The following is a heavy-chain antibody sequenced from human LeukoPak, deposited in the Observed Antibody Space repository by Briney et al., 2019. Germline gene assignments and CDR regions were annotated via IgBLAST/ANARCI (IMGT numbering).Heavy chain of an antibody. CDR2: IIPIFGTA. Sequence: SVKVSCKASGGTFSSYAIGWVRQAPGQGLQWMGGIIPIFGTANYAQKFQGRVTITADESTSTAYMELSSLRSEDTAVYYCARIGQQLALRYYGMDVWGQGTTVTVSS. V-gene: IGHV1-69*13. CDR1: GGTFSSYA. D-gene: IGHD6-13*01. CDR3: ARIGQQLALRYYGMDV. J-gene: IGHJ6*02.